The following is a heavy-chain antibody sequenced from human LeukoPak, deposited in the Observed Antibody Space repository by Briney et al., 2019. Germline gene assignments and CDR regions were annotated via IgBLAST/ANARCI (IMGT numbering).Heavy chain of an antibody. Sequence: GGSLRLSCTASGFTFGDYAMSWVRQAPGMGLEWVGFIRSKTYGGTTEYAASVKGRFTLSRDDSKSIAYLQMNSLKTEDTAVYYCTRTEVPEETYYYDSSGPYSAYWGQGTLVTVSS. CDR1: GFTFGDYA. CDR2: IRSKTYGGTT. J-gene: IGHJ4*02. D-gene: IGHD3-22*01. CDR3: TRTEVPEETYYYDSSGPYSAY. V-gene: IGHV3-49*04.